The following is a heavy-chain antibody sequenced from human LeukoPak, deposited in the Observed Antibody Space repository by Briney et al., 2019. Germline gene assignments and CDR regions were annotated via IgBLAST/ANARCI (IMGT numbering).Heavy chain of an antibody. Sequence: PSETLSLTCTVSGVSISGHYWSWIRQPPGKGLEWIGYIYYNGNTYYNPSLKSRSTISVDTSKNQFSLKLTSVTAADTAVFYCVRDKSRVFDYWGQGTLVTVSS. CDR2: IYYNGNT. D-gene: IGHD6-6*01. CDR1: GVSISGHY. CDR3: VRDKSRVFDY. J-gene: IGHJ4*02. V-gene: IGHV4-59*11.